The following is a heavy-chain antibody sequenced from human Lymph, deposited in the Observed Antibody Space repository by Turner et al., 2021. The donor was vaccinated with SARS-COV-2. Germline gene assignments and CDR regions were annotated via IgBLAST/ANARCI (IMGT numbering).Heavy chain of an antibody. D-gene: IGHD3-10*01. CDR2: IYSGGST. V-gene: IGHV3-66*01. CDR3: ARDFREGAFDI. CDR1: GLTVSSNY. Sequence: EVQLVESGGGLVQPGGSLRLPCAASGLTVSSNYMRWVRQATGKGLEWVSVIYSGGSTFYADSVKGRFTISRDNSKNTLYLQMNSLRAEDTAVYYCARDFREGAFDIWGQGTMVTISS. J-gene: IGHJ3*02.